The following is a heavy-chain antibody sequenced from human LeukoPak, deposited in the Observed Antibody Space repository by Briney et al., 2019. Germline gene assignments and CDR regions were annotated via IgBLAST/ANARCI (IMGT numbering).Heavy chain of an antibody. CDR3: AKGRYYDSSGYHGGYYFDY. D-gene: IGHD3-22*01. CDR2: ISGSGGST. Sequence: PGGSLRLSCAASGFTFSSYAMSWVRQAPGKGLEWVSAISGSGGSTYYADSMKGRFTISRDNSKNTLYLQMNSLRAEDTAVYYCAKGRYYDSSGYHGGYYFDYWGQGTLVTVSS. CDR1: GFTFSSYA. J-gene: IGHJ4*02. V-gene: IGHV3-23*01.